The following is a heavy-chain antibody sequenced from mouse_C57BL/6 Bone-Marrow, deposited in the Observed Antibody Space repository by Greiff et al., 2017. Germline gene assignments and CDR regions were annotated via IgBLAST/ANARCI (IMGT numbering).Heavy chain of an antibody. V-gene: IGHV1-9*01. CDR3: ARRRGYCYFDV. CDR1: GYTFTGYW. D-gene: IGHD3-1*01. J-gene: IGHJ2*01. Sequence: VQLQQSGAELMKPGASVKLSCKATGYTFTGYWIEWVKQRPGHGLEWIGEILPGSGSTNYNEKFKGKATFTADTSSNPAYMQLRILATEDAAICYCARRRGYCYFDVWGPGTTLTVSS. CDR2: ILPGSGST.